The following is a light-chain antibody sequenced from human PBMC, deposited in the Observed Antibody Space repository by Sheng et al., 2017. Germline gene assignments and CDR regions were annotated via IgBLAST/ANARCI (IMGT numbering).Light chain of an antibody. V-gene: IGKV1-5*03. J-gene: IGKJ5*01. Sequence: DIQMTQSPSTLSASVGDRVTITCRASQSVSSWLAWYQQKPGKAPKLLIYKASSLESGVPSRFSGSGSGTEFTLTISSLQPDDFATYYCQQCNSYPGTFGQGTRLEIK. CDR1: QSVSSW. CDR2: KAS. CDR3: QQCNSYPGT.